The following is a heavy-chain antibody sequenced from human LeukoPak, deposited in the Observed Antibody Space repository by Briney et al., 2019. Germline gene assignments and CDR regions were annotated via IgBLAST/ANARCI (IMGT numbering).Heavy chain of an antibody. CDR1: GFTFTSYD. J-gene: IGHJ4*02. D-gene: IGHD3-10*01. CDR3: ARGIGTGGSGEYYFDY. V-gene: IGHV1-8*01. Sequence: ASVKVSRKASGFTFTSYDINWVRQATGQGLEWMGWMDSNSGDTGYAQKFQGRATLTRNTSINTAYMHLYSLTSEDTAVYYCARGIGTGGSGEYYFDYWGQGTLVTVSS. CDR2: MDSNSGDT.